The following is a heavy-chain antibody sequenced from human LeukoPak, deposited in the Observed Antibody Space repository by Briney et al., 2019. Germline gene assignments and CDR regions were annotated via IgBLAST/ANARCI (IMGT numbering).Heavy chain of an antibody. J-gene: IGHJ4*02. Sequence: GGSLRLSCAASGFTFSSYWMSWVRQAPGKGLELVANIKQDGSEKYYVDSVKGRFTISRDNAKNSLYLQMNSLRAEDTAVYYCAREGETITIFGVVIEYYFDYWGQGTLVTVSS. CDR2: IKQDGSEK. D-gene: IGHD3-3*01. V-gene: IGHV3-7*01. CDR3: AREGETITIFGVVIEYYFDY. CDR1: GFTFSSYW.